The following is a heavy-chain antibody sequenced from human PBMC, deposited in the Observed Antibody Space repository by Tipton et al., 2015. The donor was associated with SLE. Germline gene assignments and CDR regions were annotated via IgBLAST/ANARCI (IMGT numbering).Heavy chain of an antibody. V-gene: IGHV4-4*07. CDR2: IYSTGTT. Sequence: GLVKPSETLSLSCNVAGTSVSGFYWSWIRQTAGGGLECIGRIYSTGTTIYNPSLKSRAIMSIGKSKNQFSLKLNSVTAADTALYYCARVKRQLWDLAQYFDHWGPGMMVTVS. CDR1: GTSVSGFY. D-gene: IGHD1-1*01. J-gene: IGHJ4*02. CDR3: ARVKRQLWDLAQYFDH.